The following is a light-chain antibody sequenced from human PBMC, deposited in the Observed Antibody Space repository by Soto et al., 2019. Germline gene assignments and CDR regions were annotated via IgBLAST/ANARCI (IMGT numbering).Light chain of an antibody. CDR2: DAS. J-gene: IGKJ1*01. Sequence: EIVLTQSPGALSLSPGERATLSCRASQTVSSSLAWYQQKPGQAPRLLIYDASNRATGIPARFSGSGSGTDFTLTISSLEPEDFAVYYCQQRSNWPPWTFGQGTKVDIK. V-gene: IGKV3-11*01. CDR3: QQRSNWPPWT. CDR1: QTVSSS.